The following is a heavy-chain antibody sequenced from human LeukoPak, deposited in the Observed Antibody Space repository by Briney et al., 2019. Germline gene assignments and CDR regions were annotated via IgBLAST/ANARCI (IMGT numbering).Heavy chain of an antibody. D-gene: IGHD3-10*01. J-gene: IGHJ6*02. CDR3: ARVLLWFGDPYYYGMDV. V-gene: IGHV3-21*01. Sequence: GGSLRLSCAASGFTFSSYSMNWVRQAPGKGLEWVSSISSSSSYICYADSVKGRFTISRDNAKNSLYLQMNSLRAEDTAVYYCARVLLWFGDPYYYGMDVWGQGTTVTVSS. CDR2: ISSSSSYI. CDR1: GFTFSSYS.